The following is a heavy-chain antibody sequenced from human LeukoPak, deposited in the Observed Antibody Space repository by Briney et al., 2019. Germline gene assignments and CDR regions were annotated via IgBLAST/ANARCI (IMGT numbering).Heavy chain of an antibody. CDR3: ARGTLTAPRSAFDI. CDR1: GYTFTGYY. V-gene: IGHV1-2*04. CDR2: INPDSGGT. Sequence: ASVKVSCRASGYTFTGYYMSWVRQAPGQGLEWMGWINPDSGGTYYAQNFQGWVTMTRDTSIGTAYMELSRLRSDDTAVYYCARGTLTAPRSAFDIWGQGTMVTVSS. J-gene: IGHJ3*02. D-gene: IGHD1-14*01.